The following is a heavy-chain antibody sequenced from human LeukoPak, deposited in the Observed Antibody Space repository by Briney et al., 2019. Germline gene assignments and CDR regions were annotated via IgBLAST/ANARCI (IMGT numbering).Heavy chain of an antibody. D-gene: IGHD6-13*01. CDR2: IYYSGST. CDR1: GGSISSYY. V-gene: IGHV4-59*01. J-gene: IGHJ4*02. Sequence: SETLSLTCTVSGGSISSYYWSWIRQPPWKGLEWIGYIYYSGSTNYNPSLKSRVTISVDTSKNQFSLKLSSVTAADTAVYYCARGTYSSSWYGVPYYFDYWGQGTLVTVSS. CDR3: ARGTYSSSWYGVPYYFDY.